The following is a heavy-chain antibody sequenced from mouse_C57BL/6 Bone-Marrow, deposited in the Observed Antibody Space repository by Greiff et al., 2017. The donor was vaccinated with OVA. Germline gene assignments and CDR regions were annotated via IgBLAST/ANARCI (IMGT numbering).Heavy chain of an antibody. J-gene: IGHJ3*01. V-gene: IGHV1-59*01. Sequence: VQLQQSGAELVRPGTSVKLSCKASGYTFTSYWMHWVKQRPGQGLEWIGVIDPSDSYTNYNQKFKGKATLTVDTSSSTAYMQLSSLTSEDSAVYYCARDSYDYDWFAYWGQGTLVTVSA. CDR3: ARDSYDYDWFAY. CDR2: IDPSDSYT. CDR1: GYTFTSYW. D-gene: IGHD2-4*01.